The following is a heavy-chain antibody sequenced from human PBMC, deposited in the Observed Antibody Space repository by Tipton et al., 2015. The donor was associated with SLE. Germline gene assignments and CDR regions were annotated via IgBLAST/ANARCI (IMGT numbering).Heavy chain of an antibody. Sequence: SLRLSCAASGFTFSRYWMNWVRQAPGKGLERVAIIKEDGSEKHYVDSVRGRFTISRDNAKNSLYLQMNSLRAEDTAVYYCARSSWGPDYWGQGTLVPVSS. CDR1: GFTFSRYW. D-gene: IGHD6-13*01. J-gene: IGHJ4*02. CDR2: IKEDGSEK. V-gene: IGHV3-7*01. CDR3: ARSSWGPDY.